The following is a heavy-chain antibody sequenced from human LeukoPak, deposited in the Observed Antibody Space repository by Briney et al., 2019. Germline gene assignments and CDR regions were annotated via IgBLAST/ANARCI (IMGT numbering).Heavy chain of an antibody. V-gene: IGHV1-2*02. CDR2: INPNTGGT. CDR3: AREGFCTGSKCPAEY. J-gene: IGHJ4*02. D-gene: IGHD2-8*02. CDR1: GYTFTGYY. Sequence: ASVKVSCKASGYTFTGYYMHWVRQAPGQGLEWMGWINPNTGGTNSAQKFQGRVTMTRDTSISTAYMELKRLSSDDTAVYFCAREGFCTGSKCPAEYWGQGTLVTVSS.